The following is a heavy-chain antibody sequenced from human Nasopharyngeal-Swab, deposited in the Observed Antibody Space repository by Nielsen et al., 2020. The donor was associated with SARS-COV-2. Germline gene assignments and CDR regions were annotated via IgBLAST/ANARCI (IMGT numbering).Heavy chain of an antibody. J-gene: IGHJ4*02. CDR2: INHSGST. D-gene: IGHD3-3*01. CDR3: ARGLDGVVNPFDY. V-gene: IGHV4-34*01. CDR1: GGSFSGYY. Sequence: WGSLSLSCAVYGGSFSGYYLRWIRQPPGKGLEWIGEINHSGSTNYNPSLKSRVTISVDTSKNQFSLKLSSVTAADTAVYYCARGLDGVVNPFDYWGQGTLVTVSS.